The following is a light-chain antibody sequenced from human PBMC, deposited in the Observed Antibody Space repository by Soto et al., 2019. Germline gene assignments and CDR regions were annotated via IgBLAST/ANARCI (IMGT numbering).Light chain of an antibody. CDR3: QQYGSSPIN. Sequence: EIVLTQSPATLSLSPGERATLSCRASQSVTSRRLGWYQQKPGQAPRLLIYDASGRVTGSPDRFSGSGSGTDFTIIISRMETEDFEVYYCQQYGSSPINCGQGTRLEIK. J-gene: IGKJ5*01. CDR1: QSVTSRR. CDR2: DAS. V-gene: IGKV3-20*01.